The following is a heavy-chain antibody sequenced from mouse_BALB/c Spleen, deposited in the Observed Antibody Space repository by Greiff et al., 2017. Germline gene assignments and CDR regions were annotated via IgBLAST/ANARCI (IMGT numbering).Heavy chain of an antibody. Sequence: EVQLQESGGGLVQPGGSRKLSCAASGFTFSSFGMHWVRQAPEKGLEWVAYISSGSSTIYYADTVKGRFTISRDNPKNTLFLQMTSLRSEDTAMYYCARLTGTGGYYFDYWGQGTTLTVAS. J-gene: IGHJ2*01. D-gene: IGHD4-1*01. CDR1: GFTFSSFG. V-gene: IGHV5-17*02. CDR2: ISSGSSTI. CDR3: ARLTGTGGYYFDY.